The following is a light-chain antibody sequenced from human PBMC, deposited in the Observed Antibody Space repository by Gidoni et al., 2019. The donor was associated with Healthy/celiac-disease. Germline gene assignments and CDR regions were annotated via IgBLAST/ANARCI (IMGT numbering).Light chain of an antibody. CDR3: QQYGSSPPLT. J-gene: IGKJ1*01. V-gene: IGKV3-20*01. CDR1: QSVSSSY. Sequence: DIVLTKSPGTLSLSPGERATLSCRASQSVSSSYLAWYQQKPGQAPRLLIYGASSRATGIPDRFSGSGSGTDFTLTISRLEPEDFAVYYCQQYGSSPPLTFGQGTKVEIK. CDR2: GAS.